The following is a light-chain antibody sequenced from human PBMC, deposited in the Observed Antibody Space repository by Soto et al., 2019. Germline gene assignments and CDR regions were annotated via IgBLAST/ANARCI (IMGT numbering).Light chain of an antibody. V-gene: IGLV2-14*03. J-gene: IGLJ1*01. CDR3: SSYTSSSTYV. CDR2: DVR. CDR1: SSDVGYYNY. Sequence: QSELTQPASVSGSPGQSITISCTGTSSDVGYYNYVSWYQQHPGKAPKLMIYDVRNRPSGVSNRFSGSKSGNTASLTISGLQAEDEADYYCSSYTSSSTYVFGTGTKVTVL.